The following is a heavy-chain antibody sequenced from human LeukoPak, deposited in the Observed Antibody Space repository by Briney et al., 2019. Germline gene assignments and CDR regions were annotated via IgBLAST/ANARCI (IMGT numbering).Heavy chain of an antibody. Sequence: GGSLRLSCAASGFTVSSNYMSWVRQAPGKGLAWVSVIYSAGSTYYADSVKGRFTISRDNSKNTLYLQMNSLRAEDTAVYYCARGAVAGHDAFDIWGQGTMVTVSS. D-gene: IGHD6-19*01. V-gene: IGHV3-53*01. CDR2: IYSAGST. CDR3: ARGAVAGHDAFDI. J-gene: IGHJ3*02. CDR1: GFTVSSNY.